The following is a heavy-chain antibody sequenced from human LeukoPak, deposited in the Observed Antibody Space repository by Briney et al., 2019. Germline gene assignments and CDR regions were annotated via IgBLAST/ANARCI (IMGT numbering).Heavy chain of an antibody. CDR3: ARAPYYSRVEAYFDY. CDR2: IEQDGSEK. D-gene: IGHD3-22*01. V-gene: IGHV3-7*03. Sequence: GGSLRLSCAASGFTFSGYWMSWVRQAPGKGLEWVANIEQDGSEKSYVDSVKGRFTISRDNAKNSLYLQMDSLRAEDTAVYYCARAPYYSRVEAYFDYWGQGTLVAVSS. CDR1: GFTFSGYW. J-gene: IGHJ4*02.